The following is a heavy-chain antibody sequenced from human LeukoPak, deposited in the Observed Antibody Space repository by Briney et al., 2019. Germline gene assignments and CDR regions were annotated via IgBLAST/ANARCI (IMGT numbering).Heavy chain of an antibody. Sequence: GGSLRLSCAASGFTFSSYDMHWLRHPTGKGLEWVSGIGTTGDPYYPGSVKGRFTISRENAKNALYLQMNSLGAADTAVYYCARGLYYYDSSGYYGDTFDVWGQGTMVSVSS. CDR3: ARGLYYYDSSGYYGDTFDV. CDR1: GFTFSSYD. J-gene: IGHJ3*01. CDR2: IGTTGDP. V-gene: IGHV3-13*04. D-gene: IGHD3-22*01.